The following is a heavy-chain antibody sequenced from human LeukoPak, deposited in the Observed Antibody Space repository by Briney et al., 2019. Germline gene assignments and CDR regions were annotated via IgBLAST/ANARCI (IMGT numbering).Heavy chain of an antibody. V-gene: IGHV3-33*01. CDR1: GFTFSSYD. J-gene: IGHJ3*02. Sequence: PGGSLRLSCAASGFTFSSYDMHWVRQAPGKGLEWVAVIWYDGSDKYYADSVKGRFTISRDNSKNTLYLQMNSLRAEDTAVYYCARKAIDAFDIWGQGTMVTVSS. CDR3: ARKAIDAFDI. D-gene: IGHD3-9*01. CDR2: IWYDGSDK.